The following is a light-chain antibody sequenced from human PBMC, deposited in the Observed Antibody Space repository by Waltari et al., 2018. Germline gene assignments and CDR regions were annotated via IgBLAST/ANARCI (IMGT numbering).Light chain of an antibody. Sequence: DIVMTQSPDSLAVSLGERATINCKSSHIVLYRSNNQNYAAAYQQKPGQTPKELIYWASTRESGVPDRFSVSGSGTDFTLTISRLEPEDFAVYYCQYFGGSPPIFTFGPGTKVDIK. J-gene: IGKJ3*01. CDR1: HIVLYRSNNQNY. CDR2: WAS. V-gene: IGKV4-1*01. CDR3: QYFGGSPPIFT.